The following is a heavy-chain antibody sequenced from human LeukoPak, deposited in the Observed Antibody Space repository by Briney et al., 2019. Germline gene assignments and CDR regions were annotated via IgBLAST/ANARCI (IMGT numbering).Heavy chain of an antibody. D-gene: IGHD6-13*01. CDR2: IYYSGSA. V-gene: IGHV4-59*01. CDR1: GGSISSYY. CDR3: ARDRGPYSTSLYYYYYMDV. J-gene: IGHJ6*03. Sequence: SETLSLTCTVSGGSISSYYWSWIRQPPGKGLEWIGYIYYSGSANYNPSLKSRVTIAVDTSKNQFSLKLSSVTAADTAMYYCARDRGPYSTSLYYYYYMDVWGKGTTVTVSS.